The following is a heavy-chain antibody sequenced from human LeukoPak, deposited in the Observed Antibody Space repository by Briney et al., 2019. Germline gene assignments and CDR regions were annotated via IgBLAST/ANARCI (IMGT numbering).Heavy chain of an antibody. CDR3: ARIDYGDYGLDYYYMDV. V-gene: IGHV4-39*07. CDR2: IYYSGST. D-gene: IGHD4-17*01. CDR1: GGSISSSSYY. Sequence: PSETLSLTCTVSGGSISSSSYYWGWIRQPPGKGLEWIGSIYYSGSTYYNPSLKSRVTISVDTSKNQFSLKLSSVTAADTAVYYCARIDYGDYGLDYYYMDVWGKGTTVTVSS. J-gene: IGHJ6*03.